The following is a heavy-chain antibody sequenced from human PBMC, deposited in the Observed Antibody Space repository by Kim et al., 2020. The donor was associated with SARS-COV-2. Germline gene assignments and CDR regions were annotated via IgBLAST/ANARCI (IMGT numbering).Heavy chain of an antibody. CDR1: GFTFSSYG. Sequence: GGSLRLSCAASGFTFSSYGMHWVRQAPGKGLEWVAVISYDGSNKYYADSVKGRFTISRDNSKNTLYLQMNSLRAEDTAVYYCARGGRIGPWIVVVVAATQELIIWGQGTLVTVSS. CDR3: ARGGRIGPWIVVVVAATQELII. J-gene: IGHJ4*02. D-gene: IGHD2-15*01. CDR2: ISYDGSNK. V-gene: IGHV3-33*05.